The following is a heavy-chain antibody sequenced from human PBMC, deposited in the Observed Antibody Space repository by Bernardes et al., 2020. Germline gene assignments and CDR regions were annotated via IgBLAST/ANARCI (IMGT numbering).Heavy chain of an antibody. CDR2: IWYDGSNK. D-gene: IGHD6-6*01. J-gene: IGHJ4*02. CDR1: GFIFSTYG. V-gene: IGHV3-33*01. CDR3: ARASGKYSSSGFDY. Sequence: GGSLRLSCAASGFIFSTYGVHWVRQAPSKGLEWVAVIWYDGSNKYYADSVKGRFTISRDNSKNTLYLQMNSLRDEDTAVYYCARASGKYSSSGFDYWGQGTLVTVSS.